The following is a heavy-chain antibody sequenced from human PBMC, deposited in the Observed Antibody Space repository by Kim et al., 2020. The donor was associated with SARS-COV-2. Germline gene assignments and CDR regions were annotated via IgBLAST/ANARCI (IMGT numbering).Heavy chain of an antibody. Sequence: ASVKVSCKASGYTSTGYYMHWVRQAPGQGLEWMGWINPNSGGTNYAQKFQGRVTMTRDTSISTAYMELSRLRSDDTAVYYCARTEGLLWFGELLMSAGQYGMDVWGQGTTVTVSS. D-gene: IGHD3-10*01. V-gene: IGHV1-2*02. CDR1: GYTSTGYY. CDR3: ARTEGLLWFGELLMSAGQYGMDV. J-gene: IGHJ6*02. CDR2: INPNSGGT.